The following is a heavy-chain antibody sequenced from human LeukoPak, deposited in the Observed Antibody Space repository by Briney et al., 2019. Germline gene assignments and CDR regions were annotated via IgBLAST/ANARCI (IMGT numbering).Heavy chain of an antibody. V-gene: IGHV4-39*01. CDR2: VYYSGTS. D-gene: IGHD1-26*01. J-gene: IGHJ3*02. CDR3: ARLGGAVMLANAFDI. Sequence: PSETLSLTCVVSGGSIRNSIYYWGWIRQPPGEGLEWIGNVYYSGTSDYNPSLKSRVTISVDTSKNQFSLNVNSVTATDTAMYYCARLGGAVMLANAFDIWGQGAMVTVSS. CDR1: GGSIRNSIYY.